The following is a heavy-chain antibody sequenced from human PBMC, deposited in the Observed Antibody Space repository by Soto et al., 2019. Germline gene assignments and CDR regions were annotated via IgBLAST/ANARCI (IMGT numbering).Heavy chain of an antibody. D-gene: IGHD6-6*01. CDR3: AKDLTRQLAYWLDP. Sequence: ASVKVSCKASGFYFTGYYIHWLRQAPGQGLERMGWINAHSGGTEYAQKFQGRVTLTRDTSIATAYLTLTSLTSDDTALYYCAKDLTRQLAYWLDPWGQGTQVTVSS. CDR1: GFYFTGYY. V-gene: IGHV1-2*02. CDR2: INAHSGGT. J-gene: IGHJ5*02.